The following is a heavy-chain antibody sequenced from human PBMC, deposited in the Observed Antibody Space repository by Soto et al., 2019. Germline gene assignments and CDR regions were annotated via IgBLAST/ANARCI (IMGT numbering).Heavy chain of an antibody. V-gene: IGHV2-26*01. CDR3: ARIERITMVRGVYNWFDP. Sequence: QVTLKESGPVLVQPTETLTLTCTVSGFSLSNARMGVSWIRQPPGKALEWLAHIFSNDEKSYSTSLKSRLTISKDTSKSQVVLTMTNMDPVDTATYYCARIERITMVRGVYNWFDPWGQGTLVTVSS. CDR1: GFSLSNARMG. CDR2: IFSNDEK. D-gene: IGHD3-10*01. J-gene: IGHJ5*02.